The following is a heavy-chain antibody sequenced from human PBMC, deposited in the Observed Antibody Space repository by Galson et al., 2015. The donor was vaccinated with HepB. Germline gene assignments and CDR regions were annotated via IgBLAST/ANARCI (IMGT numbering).Heavy chain of an antibody. V-gene: IGHV1-69*13. D-gene: IGHD1-26*01. CDR1: GGTFSSYA. CDR2: IIPIFGTA. CDR3: ARVGLAGEAFDY. Sequence: SVKVSCKASGGTFSSYAISWVRQAPGQGLEWMGGIIPIFGTANYAQKFQGRVTITADESTSTAYMELSSLRSEDTAVYYCARVGLAGEAFDYWGQGTLVTVSS. J-gene: IGHJ4*02.